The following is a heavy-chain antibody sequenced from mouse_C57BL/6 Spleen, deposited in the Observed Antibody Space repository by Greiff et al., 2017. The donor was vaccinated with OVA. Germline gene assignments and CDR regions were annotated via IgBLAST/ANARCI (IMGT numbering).Heavy chain of an antibody. V-gene: IGHV1-82*01. D-gene: IGHD2-1*01. Sequence: VKLVESGPELVKPGASVKISCKASGYAFSSSWMNWVKQRPGKGLEWIGRIYPGDGDTNYNGKFKGKATLTADKSSSTAYMQLSSVTSEDSAVYFCARRGTLYYADYWGQGTTLTVSS. CDR2: IYPGDGDT. CDR1: GYAFSSSW. CDR3: ARRGTLYYADY. J-gene: IGHJ2*01.